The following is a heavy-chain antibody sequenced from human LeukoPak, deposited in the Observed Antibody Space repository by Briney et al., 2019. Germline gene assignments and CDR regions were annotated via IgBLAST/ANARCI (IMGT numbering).Heavy chain of an antibody. CDR1: GYTFTSYG. CDR3: ARDGYFDC. J-gene: IGHJ4*02. V-gene: IGHV1-18*01. Sequence: ASVKVSCKASGYTFTSYGISWVRQAPGQGLEWMGWISAHNGNINYAQKLQGRVTMTKDTSTNTAYMELRSLTSDDTAVYYCARDGYFDCWGQGTLVTVPS. CDR2: ISAHNGNI.